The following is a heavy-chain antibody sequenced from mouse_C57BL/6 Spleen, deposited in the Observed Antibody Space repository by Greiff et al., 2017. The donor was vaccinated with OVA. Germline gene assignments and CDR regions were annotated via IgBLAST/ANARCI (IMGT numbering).Heavy chain of an antibody. Sequence: QVQLQQPGAELVKPGASVKLSCKASGYTFTSYWMQWVKQRPGQGLEWIGEIDPSDSYTNYNQKFKDKATLTVDKSSSTAYMQLSRLTSEDSAVYYCARRGGSRYFDVWGTGTTVTVSS. J-gene: IGHJ1*03. CDR3: ARRGGSRYFDV. V-gene: IGHV1-50*01. CDR2: IDPSDSYT. D-gene: IGHD1-1*01. CDR1: GYTFTSYW.